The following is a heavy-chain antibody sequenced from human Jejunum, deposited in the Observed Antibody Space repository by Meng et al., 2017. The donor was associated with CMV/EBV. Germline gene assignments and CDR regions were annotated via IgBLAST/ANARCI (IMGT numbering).Heavy chain of an antibody. J-gene: IGHJ5*02. V-gene: IGHV1-2*02. CDR1: GYTLNAEF. Sequence: SCKASGYTLNAEFMFWVRQAPGQGLEWMGWINSNSGTTNYAQKFQGRVTMTWDTSISAVYMDLSSLRSDDTAVYYCVPYIGSSYWFGPWGQGTLVTVSS. CDR2: INSNSGTT. CDR3: VPYIGSSYWFGP. D-gene: IGHD6-6*01.